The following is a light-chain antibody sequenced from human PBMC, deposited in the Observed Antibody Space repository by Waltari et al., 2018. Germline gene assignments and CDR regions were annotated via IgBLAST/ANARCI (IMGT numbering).Light chain of an antibody. Sequence: QSALTQSASVSGSPGQSITVSCTGTSSDVGSYNYVSWYQQHPGKAPKLMIYEVSNRPSGVSKRFSGSKAGNTASLTISGLQAEDEADYYCSSYTSSSTPWVFGGGTKVTVL. J-gene: IGLJ3*02. CDR3: SSYTSSSTPWV. CDR2: EVS. V-gene: IGLV2-14*01. CDR1: SSDVGSYNY.